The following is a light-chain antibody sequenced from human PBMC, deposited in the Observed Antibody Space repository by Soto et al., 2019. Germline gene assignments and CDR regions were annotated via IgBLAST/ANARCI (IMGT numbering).Light chain of an antibody. CDR3: QAWGTGGV. CDR1: SGHSDYA. V-gene: IGLV4-69*01. Sequence: QSVLTQSPSASASPGASVKLTCTLSSGHSDYAIAWHQQQPEKGPRYLMKVTSDGSHTKGDGIPDRFSGSSSGADRYLTISSLRSGDEADYYCQAWGTGGVFGGGTKLTVL. CDR2: VTSDGSH. J-gene: IGLJ3*02.